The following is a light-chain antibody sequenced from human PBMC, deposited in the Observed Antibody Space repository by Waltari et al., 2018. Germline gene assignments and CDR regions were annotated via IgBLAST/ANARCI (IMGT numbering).Light chain of an antibody. CDR1: TSNIGNNY. V-gene: IGLV1-51*01. Sequence: QSVLTQPPSVSAAPGQKVTIPCSGGTSNIGNNYVSWYQHLPGAAPKLLIYDNDKRPSGIPDRFSASRSGTSATLGITGLQIGDEADYYCATWDNSLTDVVFGGGTKLTVL. J-gene: IGLJ2*01. CDR3: ATWDNSLTDVV. CDR2: DND.